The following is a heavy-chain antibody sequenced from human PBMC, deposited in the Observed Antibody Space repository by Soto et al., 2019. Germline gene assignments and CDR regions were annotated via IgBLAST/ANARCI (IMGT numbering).Heavy chain of an antibody. D-gene: IGHD3-3*01. CDR2: IIPIFGTA. J-gene: IGHJ5*02. V-gene: IGHV1-69*06. Sequence: QVQLVQSGAEVKKPGSSVKVSCKASGGTFSSYAISWVRQAPGQGLEWMGGIIPIFGTANYAQKFQGRVTITADKSTSTAYMELSSLRSEDTAVYYCARVYYDFWSGYYTPQNWFDPWGQGTLVTVSS. CDR3: ARVYYDFWSGYYTPQNWFDP. CDR1: GGTFSSYA.